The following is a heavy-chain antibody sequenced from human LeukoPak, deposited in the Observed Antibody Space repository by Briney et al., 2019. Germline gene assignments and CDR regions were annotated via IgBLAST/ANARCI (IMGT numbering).Heavy chain of an antibody. D-gene: IGHD3-10*01. CDR1: GFAVSSNY. Sequence: PGGSLRLSCAASGFAVSSNYMSWVRQAPGEGLEWVSVIYSGGSTYYADSVKGRFTISRDNSKNTLYLQMNSLRAEDTAVYYCARGYYGSGSYYKTLGNAFDIWGQGTMVTVSS. V-gene: IGHV3-53*01. CDR3: ARGYYGSGSYYKTLGNAFDI. J-gene: IGHJ3*02. CDR2: IYSGGST.